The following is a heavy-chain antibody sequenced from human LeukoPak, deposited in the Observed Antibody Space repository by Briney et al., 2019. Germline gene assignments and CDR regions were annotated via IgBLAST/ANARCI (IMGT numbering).Heavy chain of an antibody. D-gene: IGHD3-22*01. J-gene: IGHJ4*02. Sequence: GGSLRLSCAASGFSFSSYWMSWVRQAPGKGLEWVANIKQDGSEKYYVDSVKGRFTISRDNSKNTLYLQMNSLRAEDTAVYYCARGGAYYYDSSGYRPPYYFDYWGQGTLVTVSS. CDR1: GFSFSSYW. V-gene: IGHV3-7*01. CDR2: IKQDGSEK. CDR3: ARGGAYYYDSSGYRPPYYFDY.